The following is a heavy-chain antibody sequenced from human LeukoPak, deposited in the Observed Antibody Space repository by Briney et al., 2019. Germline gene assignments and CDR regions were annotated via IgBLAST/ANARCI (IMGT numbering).Heavy chain of an antibody. CDR2: NYYSGST. V-gene: IGHV4-59*01. Sequence: SETLSLTCSVSGGSISSYYWSWIRQPPGKGLEWIGYNYYSGSTNYNPSLKSRVTISGDTSKNQFSLKLSSVTAADTAVYYCARDATTYYYGAGSSYFDYWGQGTLVTVSS. CDR3: ARDATTYYYGAGSSYFDY. J-gene: IGHJ4*02. D-gene: IGHD3-10*01. CDR1: GGSISSYY.